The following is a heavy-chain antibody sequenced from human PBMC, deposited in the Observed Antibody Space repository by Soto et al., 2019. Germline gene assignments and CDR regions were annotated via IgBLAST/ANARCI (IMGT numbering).Heavy chain of an antibody. CDR2: ISYDGSNK. Sequence: GGSLRLSCAASGFTFSSYAMHWVRQAPGKGLEWVAVISYDGSNKYYADSVKGRFTISRDNSKNTLYLQMNSLRAEDTAVYYCARECITMVRGVRIFDYWGQGTLVTVSS. CDR1: GFTFSSYA. J-gene: IGHJ4*02. CDR3: ARECITMVRGVRIFDY. V-gene: IGHV3-30-3*01. D-gene: IGHD3-10*01.